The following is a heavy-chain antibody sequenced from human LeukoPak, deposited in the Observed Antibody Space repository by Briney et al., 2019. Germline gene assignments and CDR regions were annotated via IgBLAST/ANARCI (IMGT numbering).Heavy chain of an antibody. CDR1: GFTFSDYY. J-gene: IGHJ4*02. CDR3: ARDRDLMLNSGSYSSDY. CDR2: ISSSGSTI. Sequence: GGSLRLSCAVSGFTFSDYYMSWIRQAPGKGLELVSYISSSGSTIYYADSVKGRFTISRDNAKNSLYLQMNSLRAENTAVYYCARDRDLMLNSGSYSSDYWGQGTLVTVSS. V-gene: IGHV3-11*01. D-gene: IGHD1-26*01.